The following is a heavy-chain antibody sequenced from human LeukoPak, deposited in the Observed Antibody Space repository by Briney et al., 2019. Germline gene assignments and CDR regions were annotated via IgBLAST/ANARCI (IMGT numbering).Heavy chain of an antibody. CDR2: IRPNSGDT. J-gene: IGHJ4*02. D-gene: IGHD4-17*01. V-gene: IGHV1-2*02. CDR3: ARNYGHNSKYFDF. CDR1: VYTFTDYF. Sequence: ASVTVSYKASVYTFTDYFIHWVRQAPGQGREWMGWIRPNSGDTHYAQRFQGRVTMTRDTSVSTAHMELSSLRSDDTAIYYCARNYGHNSKYFDFWGQGTLVTVSS.